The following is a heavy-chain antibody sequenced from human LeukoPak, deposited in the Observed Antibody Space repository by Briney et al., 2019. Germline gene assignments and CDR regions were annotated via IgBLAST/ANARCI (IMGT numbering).Heavy chain of an antibody. V-gene: IGHV4-4*07. CDR2: IYTRGST. CDR1: GGSISSYY. J-gene: IGHJ6*03. CDR3: ARTAKDPAYYYYYMDV. D-gene: IGHD2-21*02. Sequence: SETLSLTCTVSGGSISSYYWSWIRQPAGKGLEWIGRIYTRGSTNYNPSLKSRVTMSVDTSKNQFSLKLSSVTAADTAVYYCARTAKDPAYYYYYMDVWGKGTTVTVSS.